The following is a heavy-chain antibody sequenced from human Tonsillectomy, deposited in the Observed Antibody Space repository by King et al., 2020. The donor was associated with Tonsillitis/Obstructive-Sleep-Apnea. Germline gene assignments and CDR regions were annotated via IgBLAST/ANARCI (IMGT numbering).Heavy chain of an antibody. J-gene: IGHJ6*03. CDR1: GSTFNRYA. V-gene: IGHV3-23*04. Sequence: VQLVESGGGLVQPGGSLRLSCSASGSTFNRYAVTWVRQAPGKGLEWVSSTSDRGDNTFYADSVKGRFTISRDNSKKMLYLRMTSLRPEDTATYLCAGGRGGADYYYMDVGGKGTTVTVSS. CDR3: AGGRGGADYYYMDV. D-gene: IGHD3-16*01. CDR2: TSDRGDNT.